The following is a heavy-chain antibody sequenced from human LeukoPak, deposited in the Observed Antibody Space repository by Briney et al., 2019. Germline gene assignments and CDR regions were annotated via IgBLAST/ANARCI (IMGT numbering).Heavy chain of an antibody. D-gene: IGHD5-18*01. CDR3: ARDLPGRGYSYGVDY. CDR1: GYTFTSYY. V-gene: IGHV1-46*01. J-gene: IGHJ4*02. Sequence: ASVKVSCKASGYTFTSYYMHWVRQAPGQGLEWMGIINPSGGSTSYAQKFQGRVTMTRDTSTSTVYMELSSLRSEDTAVYYCARDLPGRGYSYGVDYWGQGTLVTVSS. CDR2: INPSGGST.